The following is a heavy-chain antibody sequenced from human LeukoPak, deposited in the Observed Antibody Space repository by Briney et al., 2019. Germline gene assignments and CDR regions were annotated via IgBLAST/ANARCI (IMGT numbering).Heavy chain of an antibody. CDR3: ARYIEYSSSGYYFDY. CDR1: GGSISNSSYY. Sequence: SETLSLTCSVSGGSISNSSYYWGWIRQPPGKGLEWIGEINHSGSTNYNPSLKSRVTISVDTSKNQFSLKLSSVTAADTAAYYCARYIEYSSSGYYFDYWGQGTLVTVSS. V-gene: IGHV4-39*07. CDR2: INHSGST. D-gene: IGHD6-6*01. J-gene: IGHJ4*02.